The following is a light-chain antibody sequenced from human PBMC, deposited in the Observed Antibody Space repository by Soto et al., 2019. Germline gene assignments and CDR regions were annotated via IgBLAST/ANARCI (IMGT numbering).Light chain of an antibody. Sequence: DVVMPQSPLSLPVTLGQAASISCRSSQSIVFSNGRTLLNWFHQRPGQSPRRLIYKISNRDSGVPDRFTGSGSGTDFTLKISRVEAEDVGFYYCMQGTHWLYSFGQGTKLEIK. CDR2: KIS. V-gene: IGKV2-30*01. CDR3: MQGTHWLYS. CDR1: QSIVFSNGRTL. J-gene: IGKJ2*01.